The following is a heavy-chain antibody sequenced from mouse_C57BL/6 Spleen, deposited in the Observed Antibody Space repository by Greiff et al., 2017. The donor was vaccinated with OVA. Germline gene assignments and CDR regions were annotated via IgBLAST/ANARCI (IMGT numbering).Heavy chain of an antibody. CDR3: ARYYDYGRYFDV. CDR2: INPSTGGT. CDR1: GYSFTGYY. V-gene: IGHV1-42*01. J-gene: IGHJ1*03. D-gene: IGHD2-4*01. Sequence: VQLQQSGPELVKPGASVKISCKASGYSFTGYYMNWVKQSPEKSLEWIGEINPSTGGTTYNQKFKAKATLTVDKSSSTAYMQLKSLTSEDSAVYYCARYYDYGRYFDVWGTGTTVTVSS.